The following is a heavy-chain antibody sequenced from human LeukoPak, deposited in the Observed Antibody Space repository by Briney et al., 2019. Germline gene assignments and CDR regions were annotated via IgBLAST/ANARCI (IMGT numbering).Heavy chain of an antibody. CDR3: ARDDNYGSGQPDD. D-gene: IGHD3-10*01. J-gene: IGHJ4*02. V-gene: IGHV1-2*02. CDR2: INPNSGGT. Sequence: ASVKVSCKASGYTFTSYYIHWVRQAPGQGLEWMGWINPNSGGTNYAQKFQGRVTMTRDTSISTAYMELSRLRSDDTAVYYCARDDNYGSGQPDDWGQGTLVTVSS. CDR1: GYTFTSYY.